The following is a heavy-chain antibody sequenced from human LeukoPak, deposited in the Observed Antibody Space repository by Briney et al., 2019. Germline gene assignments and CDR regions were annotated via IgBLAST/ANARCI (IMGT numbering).Heavy chain of an antibody. J-gene: IGHJ4*02. D-gene: IGHD1-26*01. CDR1: GFTFSSYG. V-gene: IGHV3-30*18. CDR3: AKAPPGEWDYYFDY. Sequence: GGSLILSCAASGFTFSSYGMHWVRQAPGKGLEWVAVISYDGSNKYYADSVKGRFTISRDNSKNTLYLQMNSLRAEDTAVYYCAKAPPGEWDYYFDYWGQGTLVTVSS. CDR2: ISYDGSNK.